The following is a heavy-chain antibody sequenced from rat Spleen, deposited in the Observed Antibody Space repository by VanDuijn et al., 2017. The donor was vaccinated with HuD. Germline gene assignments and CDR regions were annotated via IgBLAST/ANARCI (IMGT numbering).Heavy chain of an antibody. J-gene: IGHJ3*01. CDR3: ASTIAAIGAY. D-gene: IGHD1-2*01. CDR2: ISSGGST. V-gene: IGHV2-6*01. Sequence: QVQLKESGPGLVQPSQTLSLTCTVSGFSLTSYTVSWVRQPPGKGLEWIAAISSGGSTYYNSALKSRLSISRDTSKSQVFLKMNSLQTEDTAMYFCASTIAAIGAYWGQGTLVTVSS. CDR1: GFSLTSYT.